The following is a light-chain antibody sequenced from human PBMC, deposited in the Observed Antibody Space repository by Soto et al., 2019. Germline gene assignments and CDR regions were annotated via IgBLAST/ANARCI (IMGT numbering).Light chain of an antibody. J-gene: IGKJ3*01. CDR3: QQRSAWPGIT. Sequence: DIQMTQSPSSVSASVGDRVTITCRASQGIANWLAWYQQKPGKAPKLLIYAASTLQSGVPSRFSGSGSGTGFTLTISSLEPEDFALYYCQQRSAWPGITFGPGTRVDVK. CDR1: QGIANW. V-gene: IGKV1-12*01. CDR2: AAS.